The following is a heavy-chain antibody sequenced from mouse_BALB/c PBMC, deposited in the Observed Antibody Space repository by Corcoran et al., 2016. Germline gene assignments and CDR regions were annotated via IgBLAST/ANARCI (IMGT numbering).Heavy chain of an antibody. CDR1: GYSFTGYY. J-gene: IGHJ4*01. D-gene: IGHD2-14*01. CDR2: ISCYNGAT. CDR3: ARLGGYYRYEGAMDY. Sequence: LVKTGASVKISCKASGYSFTGYYMHWVKQSHGKSLEWIGYISCYNGATSYNQKFKGKATFTVDTSSSTAYMQFNSLTSEDSAVYYCARLGGYYRYEGAMDYWGQGTSVTVSS. V-gene: IGHV1S34*01.